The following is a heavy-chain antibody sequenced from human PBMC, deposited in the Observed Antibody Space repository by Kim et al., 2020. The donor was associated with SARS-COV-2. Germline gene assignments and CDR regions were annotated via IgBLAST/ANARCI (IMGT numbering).Heavy chain of an antibody. CDR1: GFTFSSYS. CDR3: ARDTAYAFDL. J-gene: IGHJ3*01. Sequence: GGSLRLSCAASGFTFSSYSMNWVRQAAGKGLEWISYVRFGTAGTYYADSVNGRFTISRDNAKNLVYLQMNSLRDEDTAVYYCARDTAYAFDLWGQGTVVT. CDR2: VRFGTAGT. V-gene: IGHV3-48*02.